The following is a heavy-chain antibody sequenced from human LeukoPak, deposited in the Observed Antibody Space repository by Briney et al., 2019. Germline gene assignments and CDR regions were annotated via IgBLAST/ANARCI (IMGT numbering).Heavy chain of an antibody. CDR2: IKQDGSEK. Sequence: GGSLRLSCAASGFTFSDYWMIWVRQAPGQGLEWVAHIKQDGSEKNYVDSVKGRLTISRDNAKNSLYLQMNSLRAEDTAVYYCAWWFDAFDIWGQGTMVTVSS. CDR3: AWWFDAFDI. J-gene: IGHJ3*02. CDR1: GFTFSDYW. D-gene: IGHD2-15*01. V-gene: IGHV3-7*01.